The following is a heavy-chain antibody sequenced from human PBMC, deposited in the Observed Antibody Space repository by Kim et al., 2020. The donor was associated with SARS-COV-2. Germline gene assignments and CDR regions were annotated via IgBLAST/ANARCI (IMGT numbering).Heavy chain of an antibody. CDR1: GGTFSSYA. J-gene: IGHJ6*02. D-gene: IGHD2-21*02. Sequence: SVKVSCKASGGTFSSYAISWVRQAPGQGLEWMGGIIPIFGTANYAQKFQGRVTITADESTSTAYMELSSLRSEDTAVYYCAGCGGDCYQSPPAAPGYYYYYGMDVWGQGTTVNVSS. CDR2: IIPIFGTA. V-gene: IGHV1-69*13. CDR3: AGCGGDCYQSPPAAPGYYYYYGMDV.